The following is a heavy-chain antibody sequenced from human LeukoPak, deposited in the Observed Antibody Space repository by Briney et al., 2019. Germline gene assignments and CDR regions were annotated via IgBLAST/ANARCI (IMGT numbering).Heavy chain of an antibody. CDR2: IKSKTDGGTT. Sequence: GGSLRLSCAASGFTFSNVWMSWVRQAPGKGLEWVGRIKSKTDGGTTDYAAPVKGRFTISRDDSKNTLYLQMNSLKTEDTAVYYCTTDLWNFWSGYYPTFAFDIWGQGTMVTVSS. CDR3: TTDLWNFWSGYYPTFAFDI. J-gene: IGHJ3*02. D-gene: IGHD3-3*01. V-gene: IGHV3-15*01. CDR1: GFTFSNVW.